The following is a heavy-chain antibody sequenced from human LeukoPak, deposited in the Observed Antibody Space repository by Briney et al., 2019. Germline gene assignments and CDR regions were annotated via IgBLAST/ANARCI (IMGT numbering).Heavy chain of an antibody. D-gene: IGHD3-22*01. CDR1: GFTFSSYS. CDR3: AKSSGPGGYYYYGMDV. CDR2: ISGDGGIT. Sequence: GGSLRLSCAASGFTFSSYSMNWVRQAPGKGLEWVSAISGDGGITYYADSVRGRFTISRDNSKSTLYLQMNSLRAEDTAVYYCAKSSGPGGYYYYGMDVWGQGTTVTVSS. J-gene: IGHJ6*02. V-gene: IGHV3-23*01.